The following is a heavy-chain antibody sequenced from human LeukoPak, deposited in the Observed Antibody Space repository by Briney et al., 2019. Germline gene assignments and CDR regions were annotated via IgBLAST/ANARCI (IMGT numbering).Heavy chain of an antibody. CDR1: GFTFSSYG. V-gene: IGHV3-30*02. Sequence: PGGSLRLSCAASGFTFSSYGMHWVRQAPGKGLEWVAFIRYDGSNKYYADSVKGRFTISRDNSKNTLYLQMNSLRAENTAVYYCAKGLSGSYLFDYWGQGTLVTVSS. CDR3: AKGLSGSYLFDY. J-gene: IGHJ4*02. CDR2: IRYDGSNK. D-gene: IGHD1-26*01.